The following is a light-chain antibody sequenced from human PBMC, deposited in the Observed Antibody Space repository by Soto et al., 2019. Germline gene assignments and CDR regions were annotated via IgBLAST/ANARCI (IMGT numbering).Light chain of an antibody. CDR1: SSDVGSYNL. Sequence: QSALTQPASVSGSPGQSITISCTGTSSDVGSYNLVSWYQQHPGKAPKLMIYEVSKRPSGVSNRVSGSKSGNTASLTISGLQAEDEADYYCCSYAGSSTFLFGTGTKVTVL. V-gene: IGLV2-23*02. CDR3: CSYAGSSTFL. CDR2: EVS. J-gene: IGLJ1*01.